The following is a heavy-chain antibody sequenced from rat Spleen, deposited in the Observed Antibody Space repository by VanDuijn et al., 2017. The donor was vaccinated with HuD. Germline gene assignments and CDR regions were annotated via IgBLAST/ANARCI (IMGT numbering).Heavy chain of an antibody. J-gene: IGHJ2*01. CDR2: ISNGGGKT. CDR1: GFTFSNYY. V-gene: IGHV5-25*01. Sequence: EVHLVESGGGLVQPGRSMKLSCAASGFTFSNYYMAWVRQSPTKGLEWVASISNGGGKTYYRDSVQGRFTISRDNTQNTLYLQMNSLRSEDTATYYCARHRESYFDYWGQGVMVTVSS. CDR3: ARHRESYFDY.